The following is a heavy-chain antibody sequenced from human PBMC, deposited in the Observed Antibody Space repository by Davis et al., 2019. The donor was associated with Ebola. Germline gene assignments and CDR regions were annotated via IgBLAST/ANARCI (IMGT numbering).Heavy chain of an antibody. CDR3: ARGAYSSGWFPLDY. D-gene: IGHD6-19*01. Sequence: MPSETLSLTCAVYGGSSSGYYLSWIRQSTGKGLEWIGEINHSGSTNYNPSLKSRVTISVDTSKNQFSLKLSSVTGADTAVYYCARGAYSSGWFPLDYWGQGTLVTVSS. CDR1: GGSSSGYY. CDR2: INHSGST. J-gene: IGHJ4*02. V-gene: IGHV4-34*01.